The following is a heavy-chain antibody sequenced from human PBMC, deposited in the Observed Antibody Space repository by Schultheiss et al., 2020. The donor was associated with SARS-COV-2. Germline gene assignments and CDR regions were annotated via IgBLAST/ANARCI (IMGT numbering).Heavy chain of an antibody. J-gene: IGHJ3*02. CDR1: GGSISSYY. CDR2: IYYSGST. CDR3: ARRGATFFAFDI. Sequence: SETLSLTCTVSGGSISSYYWSWIRQPPGKGLEWIGYIYYSGSTNYNPSLKSRVTISVDTSKDQFSLKLSSVTAADTAVYYCARRGATFFAFDIWGQGTMVTVSS. V-gene: IGHV4-59*08. D-gene: IGHD3-16*01.